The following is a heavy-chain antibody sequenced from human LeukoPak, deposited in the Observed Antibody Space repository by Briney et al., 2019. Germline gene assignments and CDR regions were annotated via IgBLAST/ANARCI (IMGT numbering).Heavy chain of an antibody. J-gene: IGHJ4*02. CDR2: IYYSGST. CDR1: GGSISSSSDY. D-gene: IGHD6-19*01. V-gene: IGHV4-39*01. Sequence: ASETLSLPCTVSGGSISSSSDYWGWIRQPPGKGLEWIGSIYYSGSTYYNPSLKSRVTISVDTSKNQFSLKLSSVTAADTAVYSCARHSFSSGWKSFDYWGQGTLVTVSS. CDR3: ARHSFSSGWKSFDY.